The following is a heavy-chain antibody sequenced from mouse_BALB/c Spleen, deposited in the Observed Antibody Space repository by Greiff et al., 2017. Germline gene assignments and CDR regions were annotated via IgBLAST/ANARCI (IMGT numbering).Heavy chain of an antibody. Sequence: EVLLVESGGGLVQPGGSRKLSCAASGFTFRSFGMHWVRQAPEQGLEWVAYLSSGSSTIYYADTVKGRFTISRDNPKNTLFLQMTSLRSEDTAMYYCARSRHATDVLAYWGQGTLVTVAA. CDR3: ARSRHATDVLAY. J-gene: IGHJ3*01. D-gene: IGHD1-1*01. CDR2: LSSGSSTI. V-gene: IGHV5-17*02. CDR1: GFTFRSFG.